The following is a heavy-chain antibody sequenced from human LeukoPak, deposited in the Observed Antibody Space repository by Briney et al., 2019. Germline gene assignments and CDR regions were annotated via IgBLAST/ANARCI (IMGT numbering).Heavy chain of an antibody. V-gene: IGHV1-69*13. CDR1: GGTFSSYA. CDR2: IIPIFGTA. D-gene: IGHD2-21*02. J-gene: IGHJ4*02. Sequence: GASVKVSCKASGGTFSSYAISWVRQAPGQGLEWMGGIIPIFGTANYAQKFQGRVTITADESTSTAYVELSSLRSEDTAVYYCARVRLYCGGDCYTPNFDYWGQGTLVTVSS. CDR3: ARVRLYCGGDCYTPNFDY.